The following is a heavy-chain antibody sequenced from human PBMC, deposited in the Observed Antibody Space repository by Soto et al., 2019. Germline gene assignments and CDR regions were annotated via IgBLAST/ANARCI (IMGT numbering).Heavy chain of an antibody. V-gene: IGHV1-8*01. D-gene: IGHD2-8*02. CDR2: MNPNSGNT. CDR3: ARSTGAAPYYYYYYGMDV. Sequence: ASVKVSCKASGYTFTSYDINWVRQATGQGLERMGWMNPNSGNTGYAQKFQGWVTMTRDTSISTAYMELSRLRSDDTAVYYCARSTGAAPYYYYYYGMDVWGQGTTVTVSS. J-gene: IGHJ6*02. CDR1: GYTFTSYD.